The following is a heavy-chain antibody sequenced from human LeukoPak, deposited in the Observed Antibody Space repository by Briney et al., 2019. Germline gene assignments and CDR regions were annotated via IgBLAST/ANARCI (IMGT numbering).Heavy chain of an antibody. V-gene: IGHV3-30-3*01. CDR2: ISYDGAIK. CDR1: GFTFSNYA. Sequence: PGGTLRLSCAASGFTFSNYAMHWVRQAPRKGLERVAVISYDGAIKYYADSVRGRFTISRDNSNKMLYLQMNSLRDEDTAVYYCARRPAGSSLDYWGQGTLVTVSS. J-gene: IGHJ4*02. D-gene: IGHD1-26*01. CDR3: ARRPAGSSLDY.